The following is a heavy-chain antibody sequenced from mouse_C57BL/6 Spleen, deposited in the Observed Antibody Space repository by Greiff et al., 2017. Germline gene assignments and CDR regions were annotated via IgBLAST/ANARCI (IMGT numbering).Heavy chain of an antibody. Sequence: DVQLQESGGGLVKPGGSLKLSCAASGFTFSSYAMSWVRQTPEKRLEWVATISDGGSYTYYPDNVKGRFTISRDNAKNNLYLQMSHLKSEDTAMYYCARDLGYGTPFAYWGQGTLVTVSA. CDR1: GFTFSSYA. CDR2: ISDGGSYT. D-gene: IGHD1-1*01. J-gene: IGHJ3*01. V-gene: IGHV5-4*01. CDR3: ARDLGYGTPFAY.